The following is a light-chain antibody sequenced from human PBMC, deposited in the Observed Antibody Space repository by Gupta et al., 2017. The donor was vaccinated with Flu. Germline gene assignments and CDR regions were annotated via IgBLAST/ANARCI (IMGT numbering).Light chain of an antibody. CDR2: GGA. J-gene: IGKJ4*01. CDR1: QTITSY. CDR3: QQNVSIPIT. V-gene: IGKV1-39*01. Sequence: DIQMTQSPASLSAFVGDRVTITCRASQTITSYLYWFQQKPGKAPKLLIYGGANLQNGVPSKFIGSGSGTDFTLTINKLQPEDFATYYCQQNVSIPITFGGGTKVEI.